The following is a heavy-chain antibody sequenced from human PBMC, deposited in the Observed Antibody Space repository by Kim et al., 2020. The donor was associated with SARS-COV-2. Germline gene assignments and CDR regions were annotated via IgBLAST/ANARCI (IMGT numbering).Heavy chain of an antibody. CDR2: IYSGGSST. CDR1: GFTFSTYA. CDR3: AKGSTAYNS. J-gene: IGHJ4*02. D-gene: IGHD1-26*01. Sequence: GGSLRLSCAASGFTFSTYAMSWVRQAPGKGLEWVSVIYSGGSSTYYADSVKGRFTISRDNSKNTLYLQMNSLRAEDTAVYYCAKGSTAYNSWGQGTLVTV. V-gene: IGHV3-23*03.